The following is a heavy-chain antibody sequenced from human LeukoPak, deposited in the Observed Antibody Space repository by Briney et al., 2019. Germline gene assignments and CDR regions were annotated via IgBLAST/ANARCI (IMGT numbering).Heavy chain of an antibody. Sequence: PGGSLRLSCAASGFTFSSYSMNWVRQAPGKGLEWVSYISSSSSTIYYADSVKGRFTISRDNAKNSLYLQMNSLRAEDTAVYYCARDSSSSWSLDYFDYWGQGTLVTVSS. CDR1: GFTFSSYS. CDR3: ARDSSSSWSLDYFDY. J-gene: IGHJ4*02. D-gene: IGHD6-13*01. CDR2: ISSSSSTI. V-gene: IGHV3-48*04.